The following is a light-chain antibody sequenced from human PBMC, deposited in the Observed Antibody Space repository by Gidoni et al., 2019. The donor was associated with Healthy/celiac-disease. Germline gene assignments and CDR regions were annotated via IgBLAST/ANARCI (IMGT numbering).Light chain of an antibody. CDR1: SSDVGGYNS. CDR3: SSYAGSNNWV. J-gene: IGLJ3*02. Sequence: QSALTQPPSASGSPGQSVTISCTGTSSDVGGYNSVSWYQQHPGKAHKLMLYEVSKRPSGVPDRFSGSKSGNTASLTVSGLQAEDEADYYCSSYAGSNNWVFGGGTKLTVL. V-gene: IGLV2-8*01. CDR2: EVS.